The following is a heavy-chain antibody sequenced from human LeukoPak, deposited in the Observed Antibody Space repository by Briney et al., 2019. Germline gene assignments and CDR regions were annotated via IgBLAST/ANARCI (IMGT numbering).Heavy chain of an antibody. CDR1: GFSFSDYY. CDR2: ISRGSGSSI. D-gene: IGHD6-13*01. J-gene: IGHJ4*02. V-gene: IGHV3-11*04. Sequence: GGSLRLSCAASGFSFSDYYMTWIRQAPGKGLEWVSHISRGSGSSIYYADSVKGRFTISRDNAKNSLYLQMNSLRAEDTAVYYCARDRGSSWYVGYFDYWGQGTLVTVSS. CDR3: ARDRGSSWYVGYFDY.